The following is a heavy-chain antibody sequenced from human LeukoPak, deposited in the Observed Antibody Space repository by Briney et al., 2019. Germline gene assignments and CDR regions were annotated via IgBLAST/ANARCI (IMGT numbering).Heavy chain of an antibody. CDR3: ASGQYYDFWSGYLGAQDWFDP. CDR1: GGTFSSYA. Sequence: SVKVSCKASGGTFSSYAISWVRQAPGQGLEWMGGIIPIFGTANYAQKFQGRVTITADKSTSTAYMELSSLRSEDTAVYYCASGQYYDFWSGYLGAQDWFDPWGQGTLVTVSS. CDR2: IIPIFGTA. V-gene: IGHV1-69*06. J-gene: IGHJ5*02. D-gene: IGHD3-3*01.